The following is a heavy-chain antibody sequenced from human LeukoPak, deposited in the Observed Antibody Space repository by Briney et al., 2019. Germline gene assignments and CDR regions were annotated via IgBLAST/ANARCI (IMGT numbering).Heavy chain of an antibody. CDR3: ARIYGSSSGSDY. Sequence: SETLSLTCAVSGYSISSGYYWGWIRQPPGKGLEWIGSMYPSGNTFYNPSLKSRVTLSVDTSKNQFSLKLSSVAAADTAIYYCARIYGSSSGSDYWGQGTLVTVSS. J-gene: IGHJ4*02. V-gene: IGHV4-38-2*01. D-gene: IGHD6-6*01. CDR1: GYSISSGYY. CDR2: MYPSGNT.